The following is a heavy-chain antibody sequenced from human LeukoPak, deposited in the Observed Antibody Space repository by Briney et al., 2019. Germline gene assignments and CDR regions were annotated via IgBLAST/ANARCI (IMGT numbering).Heavy chain of an antibody. Sequence: ASVKVSCKASGYTFTSYGISWVRQAPGQGLEWMGWISAYNGNTNYAQKLQGRVTMTTDTSTSTAYMELRSLRSDDTAVYYCARDIGVTRIQLWLAHGGYWGQGTLVTVSS. CDR1: GYTFTSYG. CDR2: ISAYNGNT. CDR3: ARDIGVTRIQLWLAHGGY. D-gene: IGHD5-18*01. J-gene: IGHJ4*02. V-gene: IGHV1-18*01.